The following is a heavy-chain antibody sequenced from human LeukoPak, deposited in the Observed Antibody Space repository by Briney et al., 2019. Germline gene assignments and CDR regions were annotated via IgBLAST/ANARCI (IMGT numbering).Heavy chain of an antibody. Sequence: KPSETLSLTCAVYGGPFSGYYWSWIRQPPGKGLEWIGYIYYSGSTNYNPSLKSRVTISVDTSKNQFSLKLSSVTAADTAVYYCASSPYYDAEGGFDPWGQGTLVTVSS. V-gene: IGHV4-59*01. CDR1: GGPFSGYY. D-gene: IGHD3-22*01. J-gene: IGHJ5*02. CDR3: ASSPYYDAEGGFDP. CDR2: IYYSGST.